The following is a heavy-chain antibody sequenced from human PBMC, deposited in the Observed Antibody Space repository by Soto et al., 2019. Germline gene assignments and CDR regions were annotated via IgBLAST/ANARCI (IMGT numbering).Heavy chain of an antibody. Sequence: HVQLVQSGAEVKKPGSSVKVSCKASGGTFSSDSFSWVRQAPGQGLEWMGGIIPMFDTPIYAQKFQDRVTISADESTSTAYMQLCSLRSGDTAVYYCARSGGLDRDFNYWGQGSLATVSS. CDR1: GGTFSSDS. D-gene: IGHD2-15*01. J-gene: IGHJ4*02. V-gene: IGHV1-69*12. CDR3: ARSGGLDRDFNY. CDR2: IIPMFDTP.